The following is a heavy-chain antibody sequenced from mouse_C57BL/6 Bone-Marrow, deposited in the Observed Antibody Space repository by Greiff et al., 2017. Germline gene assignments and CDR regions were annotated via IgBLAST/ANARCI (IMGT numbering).Heavy chain of an antibody. CDR3: ARHEDYYGSPAWFAY. Sequence: QVHVKQSGAELVKPGASVKLSCKASGYTFTEYTIHWVKQRSGQGLEWIGWFYPGSGSIKYNEKFKDKATLTADKSSSTVYMELSRLTSEDSAVYFCARHEDYYGSPAWFAYWGQGTLVTVSA. CDR1: GYTFTEYT. V-gene: IGHV1-62-2*01. CDR2: FYPGSGSI. J-gene: IGHJ3*01. D-gene: IGHD1-1*01.